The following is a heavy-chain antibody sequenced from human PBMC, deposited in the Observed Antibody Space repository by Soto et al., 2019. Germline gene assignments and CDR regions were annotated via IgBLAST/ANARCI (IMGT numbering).Heavy chain of an antibody. V-gene: IGHV4-34*01. CDR2: INHSGST. CDR1: GGSFSGYY. Sequence: PSETLSLTCAVYGGSFSGYYWTWIRQPPGMGLEWIGEINHSGSTNYNPSLKSRVTISVDTSKNQFSLKLTSVTAADTAVYYCARDKITGTFDYWGQGTPVTGSS. J-gene: IGHJ4*02. D-gene: IGHD2-8*02. CDR3: ARDKITGTFDY.